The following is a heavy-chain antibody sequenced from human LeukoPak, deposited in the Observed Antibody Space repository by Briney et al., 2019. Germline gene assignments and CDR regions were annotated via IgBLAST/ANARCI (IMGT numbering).Heavy chain of an antibody. Sequence: PSETLSLTCAVSGGSISSSIYSWVWIRQPPGKGLEWIGSIYFSGSNYSNPSLKSRVSISVDTSNNQFSLKLSSVTAADTAVYYCARAPRVAFWSGYYPPTSFFDYWGQGTLVTVSS. V-gene: IGHV4-39*07. J-gene: IGHJ4*02. CDR2: IYFSGSN. CDR1: GGSISSSIYS. CDR3: ARAPRVAFWSGYYPPTSFFDY. D-gene: IGHD3-3*01.